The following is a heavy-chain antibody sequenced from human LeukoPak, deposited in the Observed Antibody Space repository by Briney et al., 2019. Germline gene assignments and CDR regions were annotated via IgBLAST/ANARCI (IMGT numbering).Heavy chain of an antibody. Sequence: GGSLRLSCAASGFTFSSYWMHWVRQAPGKGLMWVSRINSDGSSITYADSVKGRFTISRDNAKNTLYLQMNSLRVEHTAVYYCVREGRVSGYDFDCWGQGTLVTVSS. CDR3: VREGRVSGYDFDC. CDR1: GFTFSSYW. D-gene: IGHD5-12*01. CDR2: INSDGSSI. J-gene: IGHJ4*02. V-gene: IGHV3-74*03.